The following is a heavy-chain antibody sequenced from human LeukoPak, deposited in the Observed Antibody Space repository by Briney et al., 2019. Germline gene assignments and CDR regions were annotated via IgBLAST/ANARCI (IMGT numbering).Heavy chain of an antibody. Sequence: ASVTVSCKASGYRFTGHYIHWVRQAPGQGLEWMGWINPNSGGTNYAQKFQGRVTMTRDTSISTAYMELSRLRADDTAVYYCARGSFSADAPLVLDYFHHWGQGTLVTDSS. J-gene: IGHJ1*01. CDR2: INPNSGGT. CDR3: ARGSFSADAPLVLDYFHH. CDR1: GYRFTGHY. V-gene: IGHV1-2*02. D-gene: IGHD5-18*01.